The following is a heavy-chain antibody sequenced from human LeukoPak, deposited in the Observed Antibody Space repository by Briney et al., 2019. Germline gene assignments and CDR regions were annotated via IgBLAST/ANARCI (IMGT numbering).Heavy chain of an antibody. Sequence: ETLSLTCTVSGGSISSSSYYWAWIRQPPGKGLEWIGSIHYSGSTYYNPSLQSRVTISIDTSKNQFSLRLNSVTAADTAVYYCARDSGSSSWYRLFDYWGQGTLVTVSS. CDR2: IHYSGST. CDR1: GGSISSSSYY. J-gene: IGHJ4*02. CDR3: ARDSGSSSWYRLFDY. V-gene: IGHV4-39*07. D-gene: IGHD6-13*01.